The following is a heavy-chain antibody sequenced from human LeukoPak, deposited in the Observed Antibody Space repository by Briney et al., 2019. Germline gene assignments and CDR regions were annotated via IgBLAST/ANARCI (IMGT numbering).Heavy chain of an antibody. J-gene: IGHJ4*02. CDR1: GNYW. CDR3: ARDRAGYNN. V-gene: IGHV3-74*01. CDR2: INSDGSWT. Sequence: GGSLRLSCAASGNYWMHWVRQAPGKGLVWVSHINSDGSWTTYVDSVKGRFTISKDNAKNSLYLQMNSLRDEDTAVYYCARDRAGYNNWGQGTLVTVSS. D-gene: IGHD1-14*01.